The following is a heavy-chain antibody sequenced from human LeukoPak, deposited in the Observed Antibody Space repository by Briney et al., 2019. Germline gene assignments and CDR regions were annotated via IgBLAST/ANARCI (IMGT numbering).Heavy chain of an antibody. D-gene: IGHD2-15*01. CDR1: GYTFTGYY. J-gene: IGHJ4*02. Sequence: ASVKVSCKASGYTFTGYYMHWVRQAPGQGLEWMGWINPNSGGTNYAQKFQGRVTMTRDTSISTAYMELSRLRSDDTAVYYCAKIHCSGGSCHPPSDFDYWGQGTLVTVSS. CDR2: INPNSGGT. V-gene: IGHV1-2*02. CDR3: AKIHCSGGSCHPPSDFDY.